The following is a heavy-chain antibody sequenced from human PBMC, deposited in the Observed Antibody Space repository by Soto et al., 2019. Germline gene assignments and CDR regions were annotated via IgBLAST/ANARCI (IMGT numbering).Heavy chain of an antibody. CDR1: GFTFSSYS. CDR3: ARESSPVHYYGSGSFY. J-gene: IGHJ4*02. CDR2: ISSSSSYI. V-gene: IGHV3-21*01. Sequence: GGSLRLSCAASGFTFSSYSMNWVRQAPGKGLEWVSSISSSSSYIYYADSVKGRFTISRDNAKNSLYLQMNSLRAEDTAVYYCARESSPVHYYGSGSFYWGQGTLVTVSS. D-gene: IGHD3-10*01.